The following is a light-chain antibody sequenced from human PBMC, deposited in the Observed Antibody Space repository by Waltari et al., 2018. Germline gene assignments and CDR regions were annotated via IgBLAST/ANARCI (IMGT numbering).Light chain of an antibody. V-gene: IGKV3-11*01. Sequence: ELVLTPSPVTLSLSPGDRATLSFRASQSISTYLAWYQHKPGQAPRLLIYEASNRATGIPARFSGSGSGTDFTLTITSLEPEDFAFYYCQQRSNWPPLTFGGGTKVEIK. CDR3: QQRSNWPPLT. J-gene: IGKJ4*01. CDR2: EAS. CDR1: QSISTY.